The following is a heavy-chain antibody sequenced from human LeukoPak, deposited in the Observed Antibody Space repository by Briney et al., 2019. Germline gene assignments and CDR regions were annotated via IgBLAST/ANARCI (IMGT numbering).Heavy chain of an antibody. J-gene: IGHJ5*02. V-gene: IGHV4-59*08. CDR3: ARHRGALSIAVTWFDT. D-gene: IGHD6-19*01. CDR2: IYYRGST. Sequence: SETLSLTCTVSGGSIRNYYLSWIRQPPGKGLEWIGYIYYRGSTNYNPSLKSRVTISVDTSKNQFSLKLSSLTAADTAVYYCARHRGALSIAVTWFDTWGQGTLVTVSS. CDR1: GGSIRNYY.